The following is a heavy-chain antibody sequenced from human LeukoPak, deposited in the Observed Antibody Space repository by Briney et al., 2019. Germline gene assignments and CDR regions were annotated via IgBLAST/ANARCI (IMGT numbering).Heavy chain of an antibody. CDR1: GFTFTSYE. Sequence: GGSLRLSCAASGFTFTSYEMHWVRQAPGKGLEWVSYISSSGSTIYYADSVKGRFTISRDTTKNSLYMQMNSLRAENTAVYYCARYYGGYSPFDFWGQGTLVTVSS. CDR2: ISSSGSTI. V-gene: IGHV3-48*03. D-gene: IGHD4-23*01. CDR3: ARYYGGYSPFDF. J-gene: IGHJ4*02.